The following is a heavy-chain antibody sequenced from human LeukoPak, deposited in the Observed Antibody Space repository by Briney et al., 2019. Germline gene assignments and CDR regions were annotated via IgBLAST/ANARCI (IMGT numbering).Heavy chain of an antibody. J-gene: IGHJ4*02. D-gene: IGHD2-2*01. V-gene: IGHV3-21*01. CDR3: ARAYCSSTSCYPPNY. CDR2: ISGSSSYI. Sequence: GGSLRLSCAASGFTFSDYSMNWVRQAPGKGLEWVSSISGSSSYIYYADSVKGRFTISRDNAKNSLYLQMNSLRAEDTAVYYCARAYCSSTSCYPPNYWGQGTLVTVSS. CDR1: GFTFSDYS.